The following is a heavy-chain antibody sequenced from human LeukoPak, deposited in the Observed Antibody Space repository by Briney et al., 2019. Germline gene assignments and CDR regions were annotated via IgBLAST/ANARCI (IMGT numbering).Heavy chain of an antibody. D-gene: IGHD2-21*01. CDR3: ARHVSSSGEDS. CDR2: INPRSGGT. J-gene: IGHJ4*02. Sequence: ASVKVSCKASGYIFTNYYIHWVRQAPGQGLEWMGWINPRSGGTNFAQKFQGRVTMTRDTSISAAYMELNRLRSDDTAVYYCARHVSSSGEDSWGQGTLVTVSP. CDR1: GYIFTNYY. V-gene: IGHV1-2*02.